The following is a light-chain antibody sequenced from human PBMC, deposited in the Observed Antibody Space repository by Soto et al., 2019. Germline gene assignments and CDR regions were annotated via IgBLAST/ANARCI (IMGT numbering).Light chain of an antibody. CDR2: DVS. J-gene: IGLJ2*01. CDR3: SSYTSSSDVV. V-gene: IGLV2-14*01. CDR1: SSDVGGYNY. Sequence: QSALTQPASVSGSPGQSITISCTGTSSDVGGYNYVSWYQQHPGKAPKLMIYDVSNRPSGVSNRFSGSKSGNTASLTISGLHAEDEADYYCSSYTSSSDVVFGGGTQLTVL.